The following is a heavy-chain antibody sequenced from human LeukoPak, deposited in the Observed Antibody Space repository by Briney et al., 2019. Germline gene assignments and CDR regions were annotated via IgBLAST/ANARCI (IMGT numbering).Heavy chain of an antibody. D-gene: IGHD3-22*01. V-gene: IGHV4-59*01. J-gene: IGHJ3*02. CDR1: RGSISPNY. Sequence: TSETLSLTSTVSRGSISPNYWTWIRQPPGKGLEWIGYIYYIGSTNYNPSLKSRVTISLDTSRNQFSLRLSSVTAADTAVYYCARLLDYDSSGYPDTFDIWGQGTMVTVSS. CDR3: ARLLDYDSSGYPDTFDI. CDR2: IYYIGST.